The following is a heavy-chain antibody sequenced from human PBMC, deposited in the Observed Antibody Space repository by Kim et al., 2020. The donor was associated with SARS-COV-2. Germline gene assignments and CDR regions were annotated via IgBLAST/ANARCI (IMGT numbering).Heavy chain of an antibody. D-gene: IGHD2-15*01. CDR3: AGHGSSSY. Sequence: GGSLRLSCAVSGFTFSGNAMSWVRQAPGKGLEWVSDISGGGDSTYYADSVKGRFTISRDNSKNTLFLQMNSLRAEDTAVYFCAGHGSSSYCGQGTLVTVSS. V-gene: IGHV3-23*01. CDR2: ISGGGDST. J-gene: IGHJ4*02. CDR1: GFTFSGNA.